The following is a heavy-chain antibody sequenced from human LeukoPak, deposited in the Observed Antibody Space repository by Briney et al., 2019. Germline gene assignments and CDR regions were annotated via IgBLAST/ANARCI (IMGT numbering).Heavy chain of an antibody. V-gene: IGHV1-18*01. J-gene: IGHJ4*02. CDR3: ASTPYYYDSSGYYPFDY. CDR1: GYTFTSYG. Sequence: GASVKVSCKASGYTFTSYGISWVRQAPGQGLEWMGWISSYNGNTNYAQKLQGRVTMTTDTSTSTAYMELRSLRSDDTAVYYCASTPYYYDSSGYYPFDYWGQGTLVTVSS. CDR2: ISSYNGNT. D-gene: IGHD3-22*01.